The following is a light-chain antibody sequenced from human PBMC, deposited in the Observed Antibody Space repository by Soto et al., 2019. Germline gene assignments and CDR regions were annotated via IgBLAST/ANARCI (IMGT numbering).Light chain of an antibody. CDR1: SSDVGGYNY. V-gene: IGLV2-14*01. CDR3: SSYTSSSLGV. Sequence: QSALTQPASVSGSPGQSITISCTGTSSDVGGYNYVSWYQQHPGKAPKLMIYDVSNRPSGVSNRFSGSKSGNTASLTISGLQAEDDADYYCSSYTSSSLGVFGTGTKVTVL. CDR2: DVS. J-gene: IGLJ1*01.